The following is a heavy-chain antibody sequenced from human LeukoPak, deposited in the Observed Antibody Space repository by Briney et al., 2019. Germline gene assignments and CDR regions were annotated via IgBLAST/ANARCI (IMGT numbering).Heavy chain of an antibody. CDR3: ARMKRRYDSSGYYHAYFDY. D-gene: IGHD3-22*01. CDR2: ISSSGSTI. V-gene: IGHV3-11*01. CDR1: GFTFSDYY. J-gene: IGHJ4*02. Sequence: GGSLRLSCAASGFTFSDYYMSWIRQAPGKGLEWVSYISSSGSTIYYADSVKGRFTISRDNAKNSLYLQMNSLRAEDTAVYYCARMKRRYDSSGYYHAYFDYWGQGTLVTVSS.